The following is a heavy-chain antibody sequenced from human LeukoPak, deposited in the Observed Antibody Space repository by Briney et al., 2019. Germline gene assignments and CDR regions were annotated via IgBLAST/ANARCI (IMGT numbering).Heavy chain of an antibody. Sequence: TGESLRLSXAASGFPLGSYAMSWVRQAPGKGLEWDSTVSGTGETTYYADSVKGRFNISRDNSKNTLYLQMNSLRPDDTAIYYCAKGHPNYYDNSGYDYWGQGTLVTVSS. D-gene: IGHD3-22*01. CDR3: AKGHPNYYDNSGYDY. J-gene: IGHJ4*02. CDR1: GFPLGSYA. V-gene: IGHV3-23*01. CDR2: VSGTGETT.